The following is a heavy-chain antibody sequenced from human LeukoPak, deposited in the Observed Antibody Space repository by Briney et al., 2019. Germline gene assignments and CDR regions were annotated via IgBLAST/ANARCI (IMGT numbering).Heavy chain of an antibody. J-gene: IGHJ4*02. CDR2: IYCSGST. CDR3: ARLSIAAAGTDY. D-gene: IGHD6-13*01. V-gene: IGHV4-59*08. Sequence: PSETLSLTCTVSGGSISSYYWSWIRQPPGKGLEWIGYIYCSGSTNYNPSLKSRVTISVDTSKNQFSLKLSSVTAADTAVYYCARLSIAAAGTDYWSQGTLVTVSS. CDR1: GGSISSYY.